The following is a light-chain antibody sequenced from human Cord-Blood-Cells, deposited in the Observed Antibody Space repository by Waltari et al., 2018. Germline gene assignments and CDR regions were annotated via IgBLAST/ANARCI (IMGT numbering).Light chain of an antibody. CDR2: EGS. Sequence: SALTQPASVSGSPGQSIPISCTGPSRDVGGYNLFSWYQQHPGKAPKRMIYEGSKRPSGVSNRFSGSKSGNTASLTISGLQAEDEADYYCCSYAGSSTLVVFGGGTKLTVL. J-gene: IGLJ2*01. CDR3: CSYAGSSTLVV. CDR1: SRDVGGYNL. V-gene: IGLV2-23*01.